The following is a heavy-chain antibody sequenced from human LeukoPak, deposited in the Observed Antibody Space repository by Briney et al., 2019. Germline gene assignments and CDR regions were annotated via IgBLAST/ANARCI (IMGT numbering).Heavy chain of an antibody. CDR2: ISSSSSYI. CDR1: GFTFSSYS. J-gene: IGHJ3*02. Sequence: PGGSLRLSCAASGFTFSSYSMNWVRQAPGKGLEWVSSISSSSSYIYYADSVKGRFTISRDNAKNSLYLQMNSLRAEDTAVYYCARKLLIQIWSYDAFDIWGQGTMVTVSS. D-gene: IGHD5-18*01. CDR3: ARKLLIQIWSYDAFDI. V-gene: IGHV3-21*01.